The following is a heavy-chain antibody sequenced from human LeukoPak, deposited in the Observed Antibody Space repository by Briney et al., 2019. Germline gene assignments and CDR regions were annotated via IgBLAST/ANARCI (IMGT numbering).Heavy chain of an antibody. CDR3: AKDLGYCSGGSCQIGNY. Sequence: GGSLRLSCAASGFTFSSYGMHWVRQAPGKGLEWVAVIWCDGSNKYYADSVKGRFTISRDNSKNTLYLQMNSLRAEDTAVYYCAKDLGYCSGGSCQIGNYWGQGTLVTVSS. CDR1: GFTFSSYG. CDR2: IWCDGSNK. V-gene: IGHV3-33*06. D-gene: IGHD2-15*01. J-gene: IGHJ4*02.